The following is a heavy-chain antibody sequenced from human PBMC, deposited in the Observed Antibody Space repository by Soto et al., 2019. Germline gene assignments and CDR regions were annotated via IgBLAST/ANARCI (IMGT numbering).Heavy chain of an antibody. Sequence: GASVKVSCKASGYTFSDYFMHWVRQAPGQGLEWVGLINPAGGATSYPQKFQGSVSLTVDTTTNTFYMELRSLTSEDTAVYYCARGRQKWRRSDAFDIWGQGTLVT. CDR3: ARGRQKWRRSDAFDI. CDR2: INPAGGAT. J-gene: IGHJ3*02. V-gene: IGHV1-46*01. D-gene: IGHD5-12*01. CDR1: GYTFSDYF.